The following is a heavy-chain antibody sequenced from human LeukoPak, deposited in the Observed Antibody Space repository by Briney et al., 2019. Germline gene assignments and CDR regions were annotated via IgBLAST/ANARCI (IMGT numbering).Heavy chain of an antibody. D-gene: IGHD6-6*01. J-gene: IGHJ6*03. CDR3: ARLGYSSSSWDYYYMDV. CDR1: GGTFSSYA. CDR2: IIPIFGTA. Sequence: GASVKVSCKASGGTFSSYAISWVRQAPGQGLEWMGGIIPIFGTANYAQKFQGGVTITADESTSIAYMELSSLRSEDTAVYYCARLGYSSSSWDYYYMDVWGKGTTVTVSS. V-gene: IGHV1-69*13.